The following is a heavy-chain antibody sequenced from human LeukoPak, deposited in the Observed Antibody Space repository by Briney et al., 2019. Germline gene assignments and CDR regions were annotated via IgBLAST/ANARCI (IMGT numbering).Heavy chain of an antibody. V-gene: IGHV3-21*01. D-gene: IGHD6-13*01. CDR2: INSNGNYI. J-gene: IGHJ4*02. CDR1: GFIFSRYS. Sequence: GGSLRLSCAASGFIFSRYSMNWVRQAPGKGLEWVSSINSNGNYIFYADSVKGRFTISRDNAKNSLYLQMNSLRAEDTAVYYCARDSVVAAANRFDYWGQGTLVTVSS. CDR3: ARDSVVAAANRFDY.